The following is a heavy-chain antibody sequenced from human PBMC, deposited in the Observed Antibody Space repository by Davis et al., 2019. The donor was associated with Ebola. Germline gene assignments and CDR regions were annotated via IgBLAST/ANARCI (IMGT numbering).Heavy chain of an antibody. CDR2: IYHSGST. CDR1: GGSISSSNW. D-gene: IGHD3-22*01. Sequence: SETLSLTCAVSGGSISSSNWWSWVRQPPGKGLEWIGEIYHSGSTNYNPSLKSRVTISVDTSKNQFSLKLSSVTAADTAVYYCAKDLVDDSPAGYWGQGTLVTVSS. J-gene: IGHJ4*02. CDR3: AKDLVDDSPAGY. V-gene: IGHV4-4*02.